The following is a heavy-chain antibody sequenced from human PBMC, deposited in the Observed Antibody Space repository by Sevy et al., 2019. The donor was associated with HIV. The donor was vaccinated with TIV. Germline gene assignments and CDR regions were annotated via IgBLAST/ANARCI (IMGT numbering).Heavy chain of an antibody. CDR3: ARGTITMVHFDY. V-gene: IGHV3-53*01. CDR1: GFTVSSNY. D-gene: IGHD3-10*01. Sequence: GGSLRLSCAASGFTVSSNYMSWVRQAPGKGLEWVSVIYSGGSTYYADSLKGRFTISRDNSKNTLYLQMNSLRAEDTAVYYCARGTITMVHFDYWGQGTLVTVSS. J-gene: IGHJ4*02. CDR2: IYSGGST.